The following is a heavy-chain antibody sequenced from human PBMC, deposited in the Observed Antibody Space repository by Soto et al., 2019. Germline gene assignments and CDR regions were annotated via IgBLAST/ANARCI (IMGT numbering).Heavy chain of an antibody. J-gene: IGHJ4*02. D-gene: IGHD7-27*01. CDR3: ARAHWGSKNFDY. CDR1: GGTFSSYA. Sequence: QVQLVQSGAEVKKPGSSVKVSCKASGGTFSSYAISWVRQAPGQGLEWMGGIIPIFGTANYAQKFQGRVTIPADESTSTAYMALRSLRSEDTAVYYCARAHWGSKNFDYWGQGTLVTVSS. V-gene: IGHV1-69*12. CDR2: IIPIFGTA.